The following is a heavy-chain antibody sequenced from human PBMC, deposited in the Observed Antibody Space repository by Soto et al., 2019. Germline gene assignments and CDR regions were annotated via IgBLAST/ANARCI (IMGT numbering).Heavy chain of an antibody. CDR1: GFTFSSYG. V-gene: IGHV3-30*18. CDR3: AKDRGRSALELPIDY. D-gene: IGHD1-7*01. CDR2: ISYDGSNK. J-gene: IGHJ4*02. Sequence: QVQLVESGGGVVQPGRSLRLSCAASGFTFSSYGMHWVRQAPGKGLEWVAVISYDGSNKYYADSVKGRFTISRDNSKNTPYLQMNSLRAEDTAVYYCAKDRGRSALELPIDYWGQGTLVTVSS.